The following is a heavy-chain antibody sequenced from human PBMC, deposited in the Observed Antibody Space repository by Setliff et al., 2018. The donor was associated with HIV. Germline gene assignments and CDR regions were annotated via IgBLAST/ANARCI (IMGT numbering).Heavy chain of an antibody. CDR3: ARQPLYNDYDWRSYYFDY. CDR2: IYYSGST. CDR1: GGSISSNNYY. Sequence: SETLSLTCTVSGGSISSNNYYWGWIRQPPGKGLEWIASIYYSGSTYYNPSLKSRITISVDTSKNQFSLRLSSVTAADTAVYYCARQPLYNDYDWRSYYFDYWGQGSLVTVSS. V-gene: IGHV4-39*01. J-gene: IGHJ4*02. D-gene: IGHD5-12*01.